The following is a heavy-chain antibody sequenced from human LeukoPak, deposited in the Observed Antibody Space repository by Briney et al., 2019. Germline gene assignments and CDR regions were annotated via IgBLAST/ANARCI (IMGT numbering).Heavy chain of an antibody. CDR3: ARDFTSPVYGDYAFDY. CDR1: GFTFSSYA. CDR2: ISASGGST. V-gene: IGHV3-23*01. D-gene: IGHD4-17*01. J-gene: IGHJ4*02. Sequence: PGGSLRLSCAASGFTFSSYAMSWVRQAPGKGLEWVSAISASGGSTYYADSVKGRFTISRDNAKNSLYLQMNSLRAEDTAVYYCARDFTSPVYGDYAFDYWGQGTLVTVSS.